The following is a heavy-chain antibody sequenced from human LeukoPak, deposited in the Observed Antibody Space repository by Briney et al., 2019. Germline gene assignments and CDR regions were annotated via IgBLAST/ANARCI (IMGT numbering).Heavy chain of an antibody. J-gene: IGHJ4*02. Sequence: GGSLRLSCAASGFTFDDYGMSWVRQAPGKGLEWVSSISSSSSYIYYADSVKGRFTISRDNAKNSLYLQMNSLRAEDTAVYYCARDDAVEMATISNWGQGTLVTVSS. V-gene: IGHV3-21*01. D-gene: IGHD5-24*01. CDR3: ARDDAVEMATISN. CDR1: GFTFDDYG. CDR2: ISSSSSYI.